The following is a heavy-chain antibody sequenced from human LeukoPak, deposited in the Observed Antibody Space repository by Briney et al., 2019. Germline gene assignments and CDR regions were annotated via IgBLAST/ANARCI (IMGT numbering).Heavy chain of an antibody. CDR2: INHSGST. CDR1: GGSFSGYY. Sequence: AETLSLTCAVYGGSFSGYYWSWIRQPPGKGLEWIGEINHSGSTNYNPSLKSRVTISVDTSKNQFSLKLSSVTAADTAVYYCARAAPVGMVRGEPGGVDYWGQGTLVTVSS. V-gene: IGHV4-34*01. J-gene: IGHJ4*02. D-gene: IGHD3-10*01. CDR3: ARAAPVGMVRGEPGGVDY.